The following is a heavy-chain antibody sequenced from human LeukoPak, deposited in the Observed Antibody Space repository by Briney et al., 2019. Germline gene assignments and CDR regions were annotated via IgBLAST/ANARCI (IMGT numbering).Heavy chain of an antibody. CDR2: IWYDGSYK. D-gene: IGHD3-10*01. J-gene: IGHJ4*02. CDR3: AKDLGIWFGESHFDS. Sequence: GGSLRLSCAASGFTFSNHGMHWARQAPGKGLKWVAVIWYDGSYKYYADSVKGRFTISRDNSKNTLYLQMNSLRAEDTAVYYCAKDLGIWFGESHFDSWGQGALVTVSS. CDR1: GFTFSNHG. V-gene: IGHV3-33*06.